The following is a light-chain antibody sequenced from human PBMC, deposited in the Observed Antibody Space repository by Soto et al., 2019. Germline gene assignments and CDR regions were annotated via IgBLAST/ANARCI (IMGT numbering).Light chain of an antibody. J-gene: IGKJ5*01. CDR1: QSMSNN. V-gene: IGKV3-15*01. CDR3: QQYHNWPPFT. Sequence: DIVMTQSPATLSVSPGERATLSCRASQSMSNNLAWYQQKPDQAPRLLIYGASTRDTGIPDRFSGSGSGTEFTLTISSLQSEDFAIYYCQQYHNWPPFTFGQGTRLEIK. CDR2: GAS.